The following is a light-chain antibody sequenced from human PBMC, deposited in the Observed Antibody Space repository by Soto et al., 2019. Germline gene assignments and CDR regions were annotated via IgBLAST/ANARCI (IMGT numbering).Light chain of an antibody. V-gene: IGKV1-6*01. Sequence: INVTQPLSPLLAPVEARVPITCRASQGISNELSWYQQKPGKAPNFLIFAASNLQSGVPSRFSGSGSGTDFTLTISSLQPEDFATYFCLQDDDYPFTFGEGTKVDIK. CDR3: LQDDDYPFT. CDR1: QGISNE. J-gene: IGKJ4*01. CDR2: AAS.